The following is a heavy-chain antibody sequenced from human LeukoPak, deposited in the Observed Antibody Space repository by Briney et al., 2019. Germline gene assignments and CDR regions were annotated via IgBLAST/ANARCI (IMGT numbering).Heavy chain of an antibody. D-gene: IGHD1-14*01. CDR3: ARDSSEIRSLIVH. V-gene: IGHV1-69*13. CDR2: ITPLFGTA. J-gene: IGHJ1*01. CDR1: GYTFTSYG. Sequence: SVKVSCKASGYTFTSYGISWVRQAPGQGLEWMGGITPLFGTAKYAQKFQGRVTIIADESTSTAYMELSSLRSEDTAVYYCARDSSEIRSLIVHWGQGTLVTVSS.